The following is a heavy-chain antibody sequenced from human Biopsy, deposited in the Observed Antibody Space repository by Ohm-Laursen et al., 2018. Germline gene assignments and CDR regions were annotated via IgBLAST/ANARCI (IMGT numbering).Heavy chain of an antibody. V-gene: IGHV4-31*01. D-gene: IGHD3-22*01. CDR3: ARGDYFDSNGYFWFDP. J-gene: IGHJ5*02. CDR2: IFNSANT. Sequence: SQTLPLTCTVSGGSISSGGSYWRWIRQRPGKGPEWIGYIFNSANTYYNPSLKNLITISGDTSKNQFSLKLNSVTAADTAVYYCARGDYFDSNGYFWFDPWGQGTLVTVSS. CDR1: GGSISSGGSY.